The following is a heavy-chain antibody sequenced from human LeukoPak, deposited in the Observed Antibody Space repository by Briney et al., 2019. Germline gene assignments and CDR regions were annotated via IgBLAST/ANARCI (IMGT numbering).Heavy chain of an antibody. CDR3: ARDDILGAAPDY. D-gene: IGHD1-26*01. Sequence: ASVKVSCKASGYTFTSYGVTWVRQAPGQGLEWMGWISAYNGNTNYAQTLKGRVTMTTDTSTSTAYMELGSLRSDDTAVYYCARDDILGAAPDYWGQGTRVTVSS. CDR2: ISAYNGNT. V-gene: IGHV1-18*01. J-gene: IGHJ4*02. CDR1: GYTFTSYG.